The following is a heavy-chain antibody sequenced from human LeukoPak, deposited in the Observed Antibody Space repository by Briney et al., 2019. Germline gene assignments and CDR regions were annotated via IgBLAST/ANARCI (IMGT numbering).Heavy chain of an antibody. CDR2: IYAGRTS. J-gene: IGHJ4*02. D-gene: IGHD1-26*01. CDR3: ATNGYSGTYNRYFDS. V-gene: IGHV3-53*05. Sequence: IYAGRTSYSPDSVKGRFTISRENSKNTLYLQMDSVRGEDTAVYYCATNGYSGTYNRYFDSWGQGTLVTVSS.